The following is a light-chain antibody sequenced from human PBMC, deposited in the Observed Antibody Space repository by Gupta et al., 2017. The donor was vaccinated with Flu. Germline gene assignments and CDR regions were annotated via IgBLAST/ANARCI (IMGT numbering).Light chain of an antibody. CDR3: SAWVDSIRGQAV. Sequence: QSVLTPPPSSSGTPAHMVTISCSGSSSNIGSNYVYWYQQLPAKAPPLLIVCNNQRPSAVPPRCSGDTYCDSASPVSSSRRYEDEADDYCSAWVDSIRGQAVFGGGIKLTVL. CDR1: SSNIGSNY. CDR2: CNN. J-gene: IGLJ2*01. V-gene: IGLV1-47*02.